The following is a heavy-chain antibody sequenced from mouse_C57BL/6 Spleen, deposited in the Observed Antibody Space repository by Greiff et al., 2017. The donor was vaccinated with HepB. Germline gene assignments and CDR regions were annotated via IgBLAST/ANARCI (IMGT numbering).Heavy chain of an antibody. D-gene: IGHD1-1*01. CDR3: ARDLRGAMDY. CDR1: GFTFSSYA. CDR2: ISDGGSYT. Sequence: EVQVVESGGGLVKPGGSLKLSCAASGFTFSSYAMSWVRQTPEKRLEWVATISDGGSYTYYPDNVKGRFTISRDNAKNNLYLQMSHLKSEDTAMYYCARDLRGAMDYGGQGTSVTVSS. J-gene: IGHJ4*01. V-gene: IGHV5-4*01.